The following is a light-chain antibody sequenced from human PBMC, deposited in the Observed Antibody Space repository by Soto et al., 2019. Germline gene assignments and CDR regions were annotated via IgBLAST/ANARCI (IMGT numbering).Light chain of an antibody. CDR1: QSVSTY. CDR3: QQYGSSPPIT. V-gene: IGKV3-11*01. J-gene: IGKJ5*01. CDR2: DAS. Sequence: EIVLTQSPATLCLSPGERATLSCRASQSVSTYLAWYQQKPGQAPRLLIYDASNRATGIPARFSGSGSGTDFTLTISSLEPEDFAVYYCQQYGSSPPITFGQGTRLEIK.